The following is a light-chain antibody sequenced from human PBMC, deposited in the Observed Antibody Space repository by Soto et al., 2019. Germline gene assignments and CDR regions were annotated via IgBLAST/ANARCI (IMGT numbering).Light chain of an antibody. CDR3: QQYGGSPT. V-gene: IGKV3-20*01. J-gene: IGKJ5*01. CDR1: QSVSSSY. CDR2: GVS. Sequence: IVLTQSPGILSLSAGERATLSCRASQSVSSSYLAWYQQKPGQAPRLLVYGVSSRATGIPDRFSGSGSATDFTLTISRLEPEDFAVYYCQQYGGSPTFGQGTRLEIK.